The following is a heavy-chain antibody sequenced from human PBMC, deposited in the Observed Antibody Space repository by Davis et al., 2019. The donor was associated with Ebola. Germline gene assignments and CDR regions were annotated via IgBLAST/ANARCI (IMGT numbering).Heavy chain of an antibody. J-gene: IGHJ5*01. V-gene: IGHV4-34*01. CDR3: ARTTKTNIEASGLGYNSFDS. D-gene: IGHD2/OR15-2a*01. CDR2: ISHHNGDT. CDR1: GGSFNNYY. Sequence: SETLSLTCNVSGGSFNNYYWNWIRQPPEKGLEWIGEISHHNGDTNYNPSLRSRVAISVDSSKNQFSLKINSVTAADTATYYCARTTKTNIEASGLGYNSFDSWGQGVLVSVSS.